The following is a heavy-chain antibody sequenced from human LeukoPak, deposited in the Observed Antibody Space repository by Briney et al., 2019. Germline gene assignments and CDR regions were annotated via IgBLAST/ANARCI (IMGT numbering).Heavy chain of an antibody. CDR3: ARSATVTTGYFDY. J-gene: IGHJ4*02. CDR2: IYSNGNT. D-gene: IGHD4-17*01. CDR1: GGSISSSGHY. V-gene: IGHV4-39*07. Sequence: SETLSLTCSVSGGSISSSGHYWCWIRQSPEKGPDWIGSIYSNGNTYYNPSVKSRVTISVDTSKNQFSLKLTSVTAAETAVYYCARSATVTTGYFDYWGQGALVTVSS.